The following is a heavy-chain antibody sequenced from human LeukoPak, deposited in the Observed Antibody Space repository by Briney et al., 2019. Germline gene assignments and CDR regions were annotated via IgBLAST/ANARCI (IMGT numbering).Heavy chain of an antibody. CDR3: AAISGYNRDY. V-gene: IGHV4-34*01. CDR1: GGSFSGYY. J-gene: IGHJ4*02. D-gene: IGHD5-12*01. CDR2: INHSGST. Sequence: PSETLSLTCAVYGGSFSGYYWSWIRQPPGKGLEWIGEINHSGSTSYNPSLKSRVTISVDTSKNQFSLKLSSVTAADTAVYYCAAISGYNRDYWGQGTLVTVSS.